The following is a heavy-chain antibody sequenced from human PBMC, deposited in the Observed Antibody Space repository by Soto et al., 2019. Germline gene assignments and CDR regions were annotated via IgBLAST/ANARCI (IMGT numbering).Heavy chain of an antibody. V-gene: IGHV1-69*13. Sequence: SVKVSCKASGGTFSSYAISWVRQAPGQGLEWMGGIIPIFGTANYAQKFQGRVTITADESTSTAYMELSSLRSEDTAVYYCARVTPDRRWHLYWYFDLWGRGTLVTVSS. D-gene: IGHD4-17*01. CDR3: ARVTPDRRWHLYWYFDL. CDR1: GGTFSSYA. J-gene: IGHJ2*01. CDR2: IIPIFGTA.